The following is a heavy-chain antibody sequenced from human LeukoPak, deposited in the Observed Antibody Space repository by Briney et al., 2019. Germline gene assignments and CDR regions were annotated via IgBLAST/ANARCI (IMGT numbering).Heavy chain of an antibody. CDR3: ARSRIAARLPGYYYYYYMDV. J-gene: IGHJ6*03. V-gene: IGHV3-48*03. CDR1: GFTFSSYE. Sequence: GGSLRLSCAASGFTFSSYEMNWVRQAPGKGLEWVSYISSSGSTMYYADSAKGRFTISRDSSRNTLYLQMNSLRADDTAVYYCARSRIAARLPGYYYYYYMDVWGKGTTVTVSS. D-gene: IGHD6-6*01. CDR2: ISSSGSTM.